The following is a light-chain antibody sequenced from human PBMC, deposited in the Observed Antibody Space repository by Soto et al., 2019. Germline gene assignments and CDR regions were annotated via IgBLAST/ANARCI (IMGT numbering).Light chain of an antibody. CDR1: QGISSW. J-gene: IGKJ4*01. V-gene: IGKV1D-12*01. Sequence: DIQVTHSPSSVSASVGDRVTMTCRASQGISSWLAWYQQKPGKAPKLLIYAASSLQSGVPSRFSGTASGTEFTLTISSLQPEDFATYFCQHANSFPLTFGGGTKVDSK. CDR3: QHANSFPLT. CDR2: AAS.